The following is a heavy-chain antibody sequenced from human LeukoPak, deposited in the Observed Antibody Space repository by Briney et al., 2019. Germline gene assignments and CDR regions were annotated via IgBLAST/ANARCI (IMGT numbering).Heavy chain of an antibody. CDR3: ASLSMFGVVLRLGDV. J-gene: IGHJ6*04. CDR1: GGSISSGGYY. V-gene: IGHV4-61*08. Sequence: PSETLSLTCTVSGGSISSGGYYWSWIRQPPGKGLEWIGYIYYSGSINYNPSLRSRVTMSVDASKNQFSLKLNSVTAADTAVYYCASLSMFGVVLRLGDVWGKGTTVTVSS. D-gene: IGHD3-3*02. CDR2: IYYSGSI.